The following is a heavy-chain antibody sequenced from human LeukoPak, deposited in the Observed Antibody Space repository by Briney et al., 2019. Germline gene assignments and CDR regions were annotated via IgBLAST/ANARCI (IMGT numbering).Heavy chain of an antibody. CDR2: IYTSGST. Sequence: PSETLSLTCTVSGGSISSYYWSWIRQPAGKGLEWIGRIYTSGSTNYNPSLKSRVTMSVDTSKNQFSLKLSSVTAADTAVYYCARNRIATHDYYSYMDVWGKGTTVTVSS. V-gene: IGHV4-4*07. CDR3: ARNRIATHDYYSYMDV. J-gene: IGHJ6*03. CDR1: GGSISSYY.